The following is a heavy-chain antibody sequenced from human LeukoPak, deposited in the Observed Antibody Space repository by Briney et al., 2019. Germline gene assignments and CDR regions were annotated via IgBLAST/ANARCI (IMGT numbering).Heavy chain of an antibody. CDR2: ISWNGGTT. Sequence: GGSLRLSCAASGFTFDDHGMNWVRQAPGKGLEWVSGISWNGGTTGYADSVKGRFTISRDNAKNSLYLQMNSLRAEDTAMYYCAKAVGVIYMGIDFWXQGALVTVSS. CDR1: GFTFDDHG. CDR3: AKAVGVIYMGIDF. D-gene: IGHD2-21*01. J-gene: IGHJ4*02. V-gene: IGHV3-20*04.